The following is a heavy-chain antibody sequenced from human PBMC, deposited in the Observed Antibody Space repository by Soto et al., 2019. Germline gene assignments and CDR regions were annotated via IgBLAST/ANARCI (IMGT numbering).Heavy chain of an antibody. CDR1: GFTLSSFW. D-gene: IGHD3-10*01. Sequence: PGGSLSLSCAASGFTLSSFWMSWVRQAPGKGLEWVANIKTDGSETYYVDSVKGRFTISRDTPKTSLILQMNSLRVEDTAVYFCTSDRYPRFYHGSGWYPYYWGQGTPVTVSS. V-gene: IGHV3-7*03. CDR3: TSDRYPRFYHGSGWYPYY. J-gene: IGHJ4*02. CDR2: IKTDGSET.